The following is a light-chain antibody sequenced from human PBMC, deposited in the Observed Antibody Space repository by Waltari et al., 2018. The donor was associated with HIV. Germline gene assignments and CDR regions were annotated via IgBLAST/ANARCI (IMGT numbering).Light chain of an antibody. J-gene: IGLJ1*01. CDR2: STS. Sequence: QTVVTPQPSLTVTPGGTVTLTCASSTGAVTTGNYPNWFQQKPGQAPRGLIYSTSNKNSWTPARFSDSLLGGKAALTLSGVQPEDEAEYYCLLYYGGAQRYVFGTGTKVTGL. CDR3: LLYYGGAQRYV. V-gene: IGLV7-43*01. CDR1: TGAVTTGNY.